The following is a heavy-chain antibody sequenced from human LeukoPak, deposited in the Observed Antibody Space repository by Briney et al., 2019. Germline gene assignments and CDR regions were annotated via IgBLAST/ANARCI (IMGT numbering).Heavy chain of an antibody. CDR1: GFTFDRYT. V-gene: IGHV3-43*01. CDR3: AKELDTMFFDY. Sequence: GRSLRLSCATSGFTFDRYTIHWVRQAPGKGLEWVSLAGWAGGTTYYSDSVRGRFTISRDSGKNSVYLQMNSLTTDDTAFYFCAKELDTMFFDYWGQGALVTVSS. D-gene: IGHD3-10*02. J-gene: IGHJ4*02. CDR2: AGWAGGTT.